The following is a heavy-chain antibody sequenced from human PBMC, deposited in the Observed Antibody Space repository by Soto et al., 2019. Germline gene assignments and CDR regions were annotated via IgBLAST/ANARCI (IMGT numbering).Heavy chain of an antibody. J-gene: IGHJ4*02. Sequence: QVHLVQSGAEVKKPGASVKVSCKGSGYAFTTYGITWVRQAPGPGLEWMGWISATNGNTNYAQKLQGRVTVTRDTSTSTAYMELRSLRSVDTAVYYCARGRYGDYWGQGALVTVSS. CDR2: ISATNGNT. CDR1: GYAFTTYG. D-gene: IGHD1-1*01. CDR3: ARGRYGDY. V-gene: IGHV1-18*01.